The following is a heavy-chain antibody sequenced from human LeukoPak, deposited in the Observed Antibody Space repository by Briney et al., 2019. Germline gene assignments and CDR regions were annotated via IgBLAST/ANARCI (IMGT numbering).Heavy chain of an antibody. D-gene: IGHD3-10*01. J-gene: IGHJ4*02. V-gene: IGHV1-2*06. Sequence: RASVKVSCKASGYTFTGYYMHWVRQAPGQGLEWMGRINPNSGGTNYAQKFQGRVTMTRDTSISIAYMELSRLRSDDTAVYYCARSSGSYRRMDYWGQGTLVTVSS. CDR3: ARSSGSYRRMDY. CDR1: GYTFTGYY. CDR2: INPNSGGT.